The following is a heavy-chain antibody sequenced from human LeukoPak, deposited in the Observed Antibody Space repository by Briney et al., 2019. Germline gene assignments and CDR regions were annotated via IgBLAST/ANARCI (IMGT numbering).Heavy chain of an antibody. D-gene: IGHD2-2*02. Sequence: ASVKVSCKVSGYTFTSYGISWVRQAPGQGLEWMGWISAYNGNTNYAQKLQGRVTMTTDTSTSTAYMELRSLRSDDTAVYYCARVGVPAAILLSYYYYMDVWGKGTTVTVSS. CDR1: GYTFTSYG. CDR2: ISAYNGNT. V-gene: IGHV1-18*01. CDR3: ARVGVPAAILLSYYYYMDV. J-gene: IGHJ6*03.